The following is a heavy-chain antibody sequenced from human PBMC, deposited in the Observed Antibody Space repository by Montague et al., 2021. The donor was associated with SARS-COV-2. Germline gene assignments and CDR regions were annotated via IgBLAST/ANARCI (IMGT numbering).Heavy chain of an antibody. CDR1: GGSISRYS. CDR2: IYNSGST. V-gene: IGHV4-59*01. CDR3: ARVGRGSSWYEVAFDI. J-gene: IGHJ3*02. D-gene: IGHD6-13*01. Sequence: SETLSLTCTVSGGSISRYSWTWIRQPPGKGLEWIGYIYNSGSTNYNPSLTNRVTISVDTSKNQFSLKLSSVAAADTAMYYCARVGRGSSWYEVAFDIWGQGTMVTVSS.